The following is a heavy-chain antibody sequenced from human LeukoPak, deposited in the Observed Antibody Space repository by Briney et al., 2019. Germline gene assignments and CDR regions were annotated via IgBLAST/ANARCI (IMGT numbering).Heavy chain of an antibody. Sequence: GGSLRLSCAASGFTFSTYALSSVRQAPGRGLEWVSGISGRGGSTYNADSVKGRFTISRDNSKNTLYLEINSLRAEGTAVYYCAKDRSDCSNLRRFDYWGQGTLVTVSS. CDR1: GFTFSTYA. V-gene: IGHV3-23*01. J-gene: IGHJ4*02. CDR2: ISGRGGST. D-gene: IGHD4-11*01. CDR3: AKDRSDCSNLRRFDY.